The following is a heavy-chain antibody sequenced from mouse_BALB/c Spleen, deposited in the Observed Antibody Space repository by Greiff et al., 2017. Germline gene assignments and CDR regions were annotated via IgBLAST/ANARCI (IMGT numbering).Heavy chain of an antibody. CDR3: ARQGGYDWFAY. J-gene: IGHJ3*01. CDR1: GYTFTDYN. V-gene: IGHV1S29*02. Sequence: EVKVVESGPELVKPGASVKISCKASGYTFTDYNMHWVKQSHGKSLEWIGYIYPYNGGTGYNQKFKSKATLTVDNSSSTAYMELRSLTSEDSAVYYCARQGGYDWFAYWGQGTLVTVSA. D-gene: IGHD2-2*01. CDR2: IYPYNGGT.